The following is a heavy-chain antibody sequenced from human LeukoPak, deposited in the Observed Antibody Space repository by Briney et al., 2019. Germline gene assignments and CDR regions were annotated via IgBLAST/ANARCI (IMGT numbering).Heavy chain of an antibody. D-gene: IGHD6-19*01. V-gene: IGHV4-59*08. CDR3: ASLSSGWYYWYFDL. J-gene: IGHJ2*01. CDR1: GGSISSYY. CDR2: IYYSGST. Sequence: SETLSLTCTVSGGSISSYYWSWIRQPPGKGLEWIGYIYYSGSTNYNPSLKSRVTISVDTSKNQSSLKLSSVTAADTAVYYCASLSSGWYYWYFDLWGRGTLVTVSS.